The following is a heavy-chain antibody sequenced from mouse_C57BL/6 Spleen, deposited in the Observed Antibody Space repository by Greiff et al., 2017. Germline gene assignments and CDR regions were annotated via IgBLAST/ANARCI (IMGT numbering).Heavy chain of an antibody. CDR3: ARDGNYGFYAMDY. Sequence: EVNVVESGGGLVKPGGSLKLSCAASGFTFSDYGMHWVRQAPEKGLEWVAYISSGSSTIYYADTVKGRFTISRDNAKNTLFLQMTSLRSEDTAMYYCARDGNYGFYAMDYWGQGTSVTVSS. CDR2: ISSGSSTI. J-gene: IGHJ4*01. V-gene: IGHV5-17*01. CDR1: GFTFSDYG. D-gene: IGHD2-1*01.